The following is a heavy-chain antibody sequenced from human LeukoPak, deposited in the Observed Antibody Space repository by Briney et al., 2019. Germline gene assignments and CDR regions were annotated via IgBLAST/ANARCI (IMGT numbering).Heavy chain of an antibody. D-gene: IGHD5-18*01. Sequence: QPGGSLRLSYAASGFNVNSDEMNWVRQAPGKGPEWLSYSDGSGRTTYYADSVKGRFTVSRDNAKQSLDLQMNSLRVEDTAVYYCARVGRIQYFDHWGQGTLVTVSS. J-gene: IGHJ4*02. CDR1: GFNVNSDE. CDR2: SDGSGRTT. CDR3: ARVGRIQYFDH. V-gene: IGHV3-48*03.